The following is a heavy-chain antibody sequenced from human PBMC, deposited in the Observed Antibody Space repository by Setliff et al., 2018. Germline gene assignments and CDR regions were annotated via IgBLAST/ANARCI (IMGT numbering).Heavy chain of an antibody. CDR1: TFSDYY. Sequence: SGGSLRLSLQETFSDYYMTWIRQAPGKGLEWVSYISRGGNTIYYADSVKGRFTISRDNARDSLFLQMSSLRAEDTAVYYCAREVVGAPSTFDIWGQGTMVTVSS. V-gene: IGHV3-11*04. D-gene: IGHD1-26*01. J-gene: IGHJ3*02. CDR3: AREVVGAPSTFDI. CDR2: ISRGGNTI.